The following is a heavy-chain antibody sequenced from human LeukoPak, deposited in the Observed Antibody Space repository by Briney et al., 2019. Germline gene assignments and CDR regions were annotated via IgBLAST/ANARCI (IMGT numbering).Heavy chain of an antibody. CDR2: VLPIFGTT. J-gene: IGHJ4*02. Sequence: GASVKVSCKASGGTFTSFVITWVRKAPGQGLEWMGKVLPIFGTTHYAQKFQGRVTISADNSSSTAYMELSRLTSDDTAVYYCARRFYYDKSGYSEFWGQGSLVTVSS. V-gene: IGHV1-69*06. CDR3: ARRFYYDKSGYSEF. CDR1: GGTFTSFV. D-gene: IGHD3-22*01.